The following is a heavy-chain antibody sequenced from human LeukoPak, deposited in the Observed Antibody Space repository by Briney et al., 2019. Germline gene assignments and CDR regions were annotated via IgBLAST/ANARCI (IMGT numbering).Heavy chain of an antibody. Sequence: GGSLRLSCAASEFTFSSYSMNWVRQAPGKGLEWVSGISWNSGSIGYADSVKGRFTISRDNAKNSLYLQMNSLRAEDTALYYCATLGGLLWFGELSPEGFDYWGQGTLVTVSS. CDR3: ATLGGLLWFGELSPEGFDY. D-gene: IGHD3-10*01. CDR2: ISWNSGSI. V-gene: IGHV3-9*01. CDR1: EFTFSSYS. J-gene: IGHJ4*02.